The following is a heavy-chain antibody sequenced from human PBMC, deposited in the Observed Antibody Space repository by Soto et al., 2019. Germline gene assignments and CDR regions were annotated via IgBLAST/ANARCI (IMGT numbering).Heavy chain of an antibody. V-gene: IGHV1-3*01. Sequence: ASVKVSCKASGYTFTRYTMNWVRQAPGQRLEWMGWINPDNGNTKSSQKFQDRVIIIRDTSASTAYMDLSSLRSEDTAVYYCARGIATGQLDPWGQGTLVTVSS. D-gene: IGHD2-15*01. CDR2: INPDNGNT. CDR1: GYTFTRYT. J-gene: IGHJ5*02. CDR3: ARGIATGQLDP.